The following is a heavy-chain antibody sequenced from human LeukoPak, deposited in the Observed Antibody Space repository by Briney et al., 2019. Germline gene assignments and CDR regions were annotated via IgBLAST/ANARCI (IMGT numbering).Heavy chain of an antibody. V-gene: IGHV4-59*08. Sequence: SETLSLTCTVSDGPISGYYWGWIRQAPGRGLEWFAYIHYTGINNYNPSLKSRAAISVDTSTNQFSLKLTSVTAADTAMYYCARHITNSGSAFDLWGRGTLVTVSS. CDR3: ARHITNSGSAFDL. J-gene: IGHJ2*01. D-gene: IGHD3-10*01. CDR1: DGPISGYY. CDR2: IHYTGIN.